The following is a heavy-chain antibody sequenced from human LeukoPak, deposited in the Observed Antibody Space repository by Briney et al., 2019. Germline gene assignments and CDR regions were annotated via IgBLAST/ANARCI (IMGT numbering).Heavy chain of an antibody. D-gene: IGHD3-10*01. CDR1: GGSISSSSYY. J-gene: IGHJ5*02. CDR3: ARAEGEIYRRSGSNNWFDL. CDR2: IYYSGST. V-gene: IGHV4-39*07. Sequence: SETLSLTCTVSGGSISSSSYYWGWIRQPPGKGLEWIVSIYYSGSTYYNPSLKSRVTISVDTSKNPFSLKLTSVTAADTAVVYCARAEGEIYRRSGSNNWFDLWGQGTLVTVSS.